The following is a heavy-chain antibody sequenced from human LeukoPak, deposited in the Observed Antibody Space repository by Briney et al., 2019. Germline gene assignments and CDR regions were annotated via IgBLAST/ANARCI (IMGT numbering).Heavy chain of an antibody. Sequence: GGSLRLSCAASGFTFSSYWMNWVRQAPGKGLEWVSSISSSSSYIYYADSVKGRFTISRDNAKNSLYLQMNSLRAEDTAVYYCARDHDYGSGSYSYWGQGTLVTVSS. CDR2: ISSSSSYI. CDR1: GFTFSSYW. J-gene: IGHJ4*02. D-gene: IGHD3-10*01. CDR3: ARDHDYGSGSYSY. V-gene: IGHV3-21*01.